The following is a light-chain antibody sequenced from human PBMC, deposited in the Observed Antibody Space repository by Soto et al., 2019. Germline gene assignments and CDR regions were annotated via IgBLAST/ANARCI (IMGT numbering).Light chain of an antibody. J-gene: IGLJ1*01. CDR2: DVS. CDR1: SSDIGGYKY. CDR3: SSYTSISTLV. V-gene: IGLV2-14*01. Sequence: HSALTQPASVSGSPVQSITISCTGTSSDIGGYKYVSWYQQHPGKAPKLMIYDVSNRPSGVSNRFSGSKSGNTASLTISGLQTEDEADYYCSSYTSISTLVFGTGTRSPS.